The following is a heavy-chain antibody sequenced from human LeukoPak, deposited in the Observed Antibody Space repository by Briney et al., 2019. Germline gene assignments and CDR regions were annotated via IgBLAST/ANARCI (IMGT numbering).Heavy chain of an antibody. Sequence: PGGSLRLSCAASGFTFSSYAMHWVRQAPGKGLEYVSAISSNGGSTYYANSVKGRFTISRDNSKNTLYLQMGNLRAEDMAVYYCARGSVGYFDWLLYWYFDYWGQGTLVTVSS. D-gene: IGHD3-9*01. CDR1: GFTFSSYA. V-gene: IGHV3-64*01. J-gene: IGHJ4*02. CDR2: ISSNGGST. CDR3: ARGSVGYFDWLLYWYFDY.